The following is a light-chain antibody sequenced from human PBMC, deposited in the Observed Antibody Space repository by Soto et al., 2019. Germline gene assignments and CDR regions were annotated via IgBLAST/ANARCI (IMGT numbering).Light chain of an antibody. Sequence: DIQMTQSPSTLSASVGDRVTITCRASQTINSWVAWYQQKPGKAPNLLIYKASSLQSGVPSRFSGSGSGTEFTLSISSLQPDDFATYYCQEYNTYASWTFGQGTKVEIK. CDR3: QEYNTYASWT. V-gene: IGKV1-5*03. CDR1: QTINSW. CDR2: KAS. J-gene: IGKJ1*01.